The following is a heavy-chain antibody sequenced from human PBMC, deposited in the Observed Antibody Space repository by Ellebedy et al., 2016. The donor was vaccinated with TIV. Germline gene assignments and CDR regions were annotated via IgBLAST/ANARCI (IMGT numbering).Heavy chain of an antibody. CDR3: ARRYGGKLLGAFDI. D-gene: IGHD4-23*01. CDR2: IYYSGST. J-gene: IGHJ3*02. V-gene: IGHV4-59*08. Sequence: SETLSLXCTVSGGSISSYYWSWIRQPPGKGLEWIGYIYYSGSTNYNPSLKSRVTISVDTSKNQFSLKLSSVTAADTAVYYCARRYGGKLLGAFDIWGQGTMVTVSS. CDR1: GGSISSYY.